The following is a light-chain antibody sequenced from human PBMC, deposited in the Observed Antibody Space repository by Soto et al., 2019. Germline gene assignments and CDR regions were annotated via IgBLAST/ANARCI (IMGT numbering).Light chain of an antibody. J-gene: IGLJ2*01. CDR3: QSYDSSLSGVV. V-gene: IGLV1-40*01. CDR1: SSNIGAGYD. Sequence: QSVLTQPPSVSGAPGQRVTISCTGSSSNIGAGYDVHWYQQLPGTAPKLLIYANSNRPSGVPDRFSGSKSGTSASLAITGLRAEDEADYYCQSYDSSLSGVVFGGGTKLTVL. CDR2: ANS.